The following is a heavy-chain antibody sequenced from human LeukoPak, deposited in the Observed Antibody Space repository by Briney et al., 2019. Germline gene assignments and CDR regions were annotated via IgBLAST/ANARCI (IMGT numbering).Heavy chain of an antibody. CDR3: ARDYYYDYVWGSYRPDKGY. J-gene: IGHJ4*02. CDR1: GGSFSGYY. Sequence: PSETLSLTCAVYGGSFSGYYWSWIRQPPGKGLEWIGEINHSGSTNYNPSLKSRVTISVDTSKNQFSLKLSSVTAADTAVYYCARDYYYDYVWGSYRPDKGYWGQGTLVTVSS. V-gene: IGHV4-34*01. CDR2: INHSGST. D-gene: IGHD3-16*02.